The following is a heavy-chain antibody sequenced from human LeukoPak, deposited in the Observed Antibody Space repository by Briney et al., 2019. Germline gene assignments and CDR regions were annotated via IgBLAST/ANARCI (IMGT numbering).Heavy chain of an antibody. V-gene: IGHV1-69*13. CDR1: GGTFSSYA. CDR3: TRDATEGRSLMLY. J-gene: IGHJ4*02. CDR2: IIPIFGTA. D-gene: IGHD2-8*01. Sequence: SVKVSCKASGGTFSSYAISWVRQAPGQGLEWMGGIIPIFGTANYAQKFQGRVAITADESTSTAYMELSSLRSEDTAVYYCTRDATEGRSLMLYWGQGTLVTVSS.